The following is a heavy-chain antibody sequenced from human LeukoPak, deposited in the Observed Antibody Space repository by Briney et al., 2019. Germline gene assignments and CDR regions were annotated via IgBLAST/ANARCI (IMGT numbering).Heavy chain of an antibody. CDR1: GGSISSYY. V-gene: IGHV4-59*01. D-gene: IGHD5-18*01. Sequence: PSETLSLTCTVSGGSISSYYWSWIRQPPGKGLEWIGYIHYSGSTNYNPSLKSRVTISVDTSKNQFSLKLSSVTAADTAAYYCARYLKGPVMVVYYFDYWGQGTLVTVSS. J-gene: IGHJ4*02. CDR3: ARYLKGPVMVVYYFDY. CDR2: IHYSGST.